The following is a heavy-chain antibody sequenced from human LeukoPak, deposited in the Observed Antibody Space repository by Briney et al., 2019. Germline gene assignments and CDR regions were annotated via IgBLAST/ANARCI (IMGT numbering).Heavy chain of an antibody. V-gene: IGHV3-23*01. CDR2: ISGSGGST. J-gene: IGHJ4*02. CDR3: AKDQDHGSGSLDY. Sequence: GGSLRLSCAASGFTFSSYAMSWVRQAPGKGLEGVSAISGSGGSTYYADSVKGRFTISRDNSKNTLHLQMNSLRAKDTAVYYCAKDQDHGSGSLDYWGQGTLVTVSS. CDR1: GFTFSSYA. D-gene: IGHD3-10*01.